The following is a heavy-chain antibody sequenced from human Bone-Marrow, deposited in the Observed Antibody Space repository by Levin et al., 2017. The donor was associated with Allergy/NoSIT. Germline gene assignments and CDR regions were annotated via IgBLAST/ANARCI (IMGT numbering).Heavy chain of an antibody. CDR2: ISYDGSDK. CDR1: GFTFSRFA. D-gene: IGHD1-14*01. Sequence: GGSLRLSCAASGFTFSRFAMHWVRQAPGKGLEWVAVISYDGSDKYYADSVKGRFTISRDNSKDTLYLQMHSPRPEDSAVYYCARVNREGEALATHYYYGMDVWGQGTTVTVSS. V-gene: IGHV3-30*04. CDR3: ARVNREGEALATHYYYGMDV. J-gene: IGHJ6*02.